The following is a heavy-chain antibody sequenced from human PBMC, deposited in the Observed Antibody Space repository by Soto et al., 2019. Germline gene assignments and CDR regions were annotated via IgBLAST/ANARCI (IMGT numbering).Heavy chain of an antibody. CDR3: TPEGGYDPINFDY. J-gene: IGHJ4*02. Sequence: GGSLRLSCAASRFTSSSAWMSWVRQAPGKGLEWVGRIKSKTDGGTTDYAAPVKGRFTISRDDSKNTLYLQMNSLKTEDTAVYYCTPEGGYDPINFDYWGQGTLVTVSS. CDR2: IKSKTDGGTT. CDR1: RFTSSSAW. D-gene: IGHD5-12*01. V-gene: IGHV3-15*01.